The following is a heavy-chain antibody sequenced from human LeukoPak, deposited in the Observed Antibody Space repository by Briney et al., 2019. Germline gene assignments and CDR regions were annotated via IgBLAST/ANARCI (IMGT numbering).Heavy chain of an antibody. CDR1: GFTFSSYW. D-gene: IGHD6-13*01. CDR3: ARLGKAYSSSWFDY. J-gene: IGHJ4*02. CDR2: IQQDGSEK. Sequence: GGSLRLSCAASGFTFSSYWMSWVRQAPGKGLEGVANIQQDGSEKYYVDSVKGRFTISRDNAKNSLYLQMNSLRAEDTAVYYCARLGKAYSSSWFDYWGQGTLVTVSS. V-gene: IGHV3-7*01.